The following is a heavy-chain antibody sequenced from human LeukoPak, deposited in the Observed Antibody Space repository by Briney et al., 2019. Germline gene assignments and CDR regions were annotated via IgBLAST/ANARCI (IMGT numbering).Heavy chain of an antibody. J-gene: IGHJ6*02. CDR1: GFTFSSYA. D-gene: IGHD2-8*01. Sequence: GRSLRLSCAASGFTFSSYAMHWVRQAPGKGLEWVAVISYDGSNKYYADSVKGRFTISRDNSKNTLYLQMNSLRAEDTAVYYCARGPERTGVGTRYYYDMEVWGQGTTVTVSS. CDR2: ISYDGSNK. CDR3: ARGPERTGVGTRYYYDMEV. V-gene: IGHV3-30-3*01.